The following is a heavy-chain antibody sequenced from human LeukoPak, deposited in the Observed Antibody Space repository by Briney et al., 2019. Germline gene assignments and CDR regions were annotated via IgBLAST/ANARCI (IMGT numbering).Heavy chain of an antibody. V-gene: IGHV4-4*07. J-gene: IGHJ4*02. CDR3: ATQSSSGGNFDY. Sequence: SETLSLTCSVSGGSIGSFYWSWIWQPAEKGLEWIGRLYNTGNTDYNPSLKSRVTMSLDMSKNQFSLKLSSVPAADTAVYYCATQSSSGGNFDYWGQGTLVSVSS. D-gene: IGHD3-10*01. CDR1: GGSIGSFY. CDR2: LYNTGNT.